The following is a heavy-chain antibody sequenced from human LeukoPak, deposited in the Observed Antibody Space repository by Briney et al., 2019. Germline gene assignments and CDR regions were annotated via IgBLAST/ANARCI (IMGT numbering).Heavy chain of an antibody. CDR3: AREDSAADDAFDI. Sequence: GRSLRLSCAASGFTFSNYAMHWVRQAPGKGLEWVAVISYDGSNKYYADSVKGRFTISRDNSKNTLYLQMNSLRAEDTAVYYCAREDSAADDAFDIWGQGTMVTVSS. J-gene: IGHJ3*02. CDR1: GFTFSNYA. V-gene: IGHV3-30-3*01. D-gene: IGHD6-13*01. CDR2: ISYDGSNK.